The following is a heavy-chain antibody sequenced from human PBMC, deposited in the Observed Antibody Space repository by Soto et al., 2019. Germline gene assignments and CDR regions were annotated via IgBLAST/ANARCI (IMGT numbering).Heavy chain of an antibody. D-gene: IGHD3-3*01. CDR2: INPDTGDR. CDR1: GYTFTDSY. J-gene: IGHJ4*02. V-gene: IGHV1-2*02. CDR3: AGAYDVVCDS. Sequence: AAVKVSCKTSGYTFTDSYIHWVRQAPAQGLEWMGWINPDTGDRNYAQRFQGRLTLTRDTSITTAYMALTRLTSDETAGYFCAGAYDVVCDSRGQGTLVTVSS.